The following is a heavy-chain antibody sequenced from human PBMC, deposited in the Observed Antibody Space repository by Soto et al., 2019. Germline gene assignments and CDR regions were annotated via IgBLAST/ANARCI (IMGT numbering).Heavy chain of an antibody. D-gene: IGHD3-3*01. CDR3: ARAGSITIFGVVEPYYYYYYMDV. J-gene: IGHJ6*03. CDR1: GGSFSGYY. CDR2: INHSGST. V-gene: IGHV4-34*01. Sequence: QVQLQQWGAGLLKPSETLSLTCAVYGGSFSGYYWSWIRQPPGKGLEWIGEINHSGSTNYNPSRKSGVTKSVDTSKNQFSLKLSSVTAADTAVYYCARAGSITIFGVVEPYYYYYYMDVWGKGTTVTVSS.